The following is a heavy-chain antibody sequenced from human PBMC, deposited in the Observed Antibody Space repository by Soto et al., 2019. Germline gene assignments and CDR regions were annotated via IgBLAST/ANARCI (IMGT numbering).Heavy chain of an antibody. CDR3: ASGGRTNFDY. CDR1: GFTFSSYW. J-gene: IGHJ4*02. CDR2: INSDGSST. V-gene: IGHV3-74*01. Sequence: EVQLVESGGGLVQPGGSLRLSCAASGFTFSSYWMHWVRQAPGKGLVWVSRINSDGSSTSYADSVKGRFTISRDNAKDALYLQMNSLRADDTAVYYCASGGRTNFDYWGQGTLVTVSS. D-gene: IGHD3-16*01.